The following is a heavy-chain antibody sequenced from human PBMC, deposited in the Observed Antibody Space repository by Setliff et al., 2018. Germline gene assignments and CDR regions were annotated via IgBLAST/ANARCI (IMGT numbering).Heavy chain of an antibody. V-gene: IGHV5-51*01. CDR1: GYSFSNFW. J-gene: IGHJ4*02. CDR2: IYPGDSDA. CDR3: ARVGYNSFFDY. Sequence: GESLKISCKGSGYSFSNFWIGWVRQMPGRGLEWMGIIYPGDSDARYSPSFRGQVTISVDKSISTAYLQWRSLKVSDIAMYYCARVGYNSFFDYWGQGTLVTVSS. D-gene: IGHD5-12*01.